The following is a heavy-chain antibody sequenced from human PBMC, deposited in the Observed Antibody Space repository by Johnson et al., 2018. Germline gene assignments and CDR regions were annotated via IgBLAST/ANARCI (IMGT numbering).Heavy chain of an antibody. D-gene: IGHD1-26*01. J-gene: IGHJ1*01. Sequence: QVQLVQSGGGVVQPGKSLRLSCAASGFTFNTHDMHWVRQARGKGLEWLAVISYDGSNKFYGDSVKGRFTISRDNSKNTLQLQMNSLRPEDTAVYYCAKGWALGEHWGQGTLVTVSS. V-gene: IGHV3-30*18. CDR2: ISYDGSNK. CDR3: AKGWALGEH. CDR1: GFTFNTHD.